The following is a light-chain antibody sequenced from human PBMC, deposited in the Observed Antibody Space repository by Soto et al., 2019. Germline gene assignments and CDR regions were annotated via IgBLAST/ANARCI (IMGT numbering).Light chain of an antibody. CDR3: QQYVSSLWT. V-gene: IGKV3-20*01. Sequence: ETGLKQSPGTLSLSPGERATLSCRASQSVSSSYLAWYQQKPGQAPRLLIYATSSRAPGIPDRFSGSGSGTDFTLTIWSLEPEDFAVYYCQQYVSSLWTFGQGTKVDIK. CDR2: ATS. CDR1: QSVSSSY. J-gene: IGKJ1*01.